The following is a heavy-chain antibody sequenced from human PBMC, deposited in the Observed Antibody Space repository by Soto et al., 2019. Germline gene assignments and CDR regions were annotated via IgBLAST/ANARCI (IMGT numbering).Heavy chain of an antibody. CDR3: AKTRLGSTVTYLFDY. D-gene: IGHD4-17*01. Sequence: LRLSCAASGFTFSSYAMSWVRQAPGKGLEWVSAISGSGGSTYYADSVKGRFTISRDNSKNTLYLQMNSLRAEDTAVYYCAKTRLGSTVTYLFDYWGQGTLVTVSS. J-gene: IGHJ4*02. V-gene: IGHV3-23*01. CDR2: ISGSGGST. CDR1: GFTFSSYA.